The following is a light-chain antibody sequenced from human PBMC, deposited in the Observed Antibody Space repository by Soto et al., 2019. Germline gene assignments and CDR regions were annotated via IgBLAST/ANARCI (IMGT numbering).Light chain of an antibody. CDR2: DDG. J-gene: IGLJ1*01. CDR3: QVWDSSSDQGV. V-gene: IGLV3-21*02. CDR1: NIGSKS. Sequence: SYELPQPPSGSVAPGQTARITCGGKNIGSKSVHWYQQKPGQAPVLVVYDDGDRPSGIPERFSGSNSGNTATLTISRVEAGDEADYYCQVWDSSSDQGVFGTGTKVTVL.